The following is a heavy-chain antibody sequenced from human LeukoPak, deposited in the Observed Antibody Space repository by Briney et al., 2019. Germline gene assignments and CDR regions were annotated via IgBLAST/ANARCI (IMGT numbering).Heavy chain of an antibody. CDR1: GGSISSGGYY. V-gene: IGHV4-31*03. J-gene: IGHJ3*02. Sequence: PSETLSLTCTVPGGSISSGGYYWSWIRQHPGKGLEWIGYIYYSGSTYYNPSLKSRVTISVDTSKNQFSLKLSSVTAADTAVYYCASDYYDSSAPSAFDIWGQGTMVTVSS. D-gene: IGHD3-22*01. CDR3: ASDYYDSSAPSAFDI. CDR2: IYYSGST.